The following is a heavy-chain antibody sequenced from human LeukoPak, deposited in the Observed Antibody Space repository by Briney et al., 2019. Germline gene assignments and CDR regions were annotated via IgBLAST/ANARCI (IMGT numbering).Heavy chain of an antibody. CDR3: ARQVVAENWGYYYYYMDV. Sequence: RASVKVSCKASGGTFSSYAISWVRQAPGQGLEWMGGIIPIFGTANYAQKFQGRVTITADKSTSTAYMELSSLRSDDTAVYYCARQVVAENWGYYYYYMDVWGKGTTVTISS. D-gene: IGHD2-15*01. J-gene: IGHJ6*03. CDR2: IIPIFGTA. V-gene: IGHV1-69*06. CDR1: GGTFSSYA.